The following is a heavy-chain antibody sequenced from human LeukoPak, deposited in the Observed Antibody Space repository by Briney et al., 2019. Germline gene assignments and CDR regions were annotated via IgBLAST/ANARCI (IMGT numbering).Heavy chain of an antibody. CDR1: GFSPTSYA. CDR3: TKDGHIVVVPDFDY. J-gene: IGHJ4*02. D-gene: IGHD2-21*01. Sequence: GGSLRLSRAASGFSPTSYAMRWVRHAPGKGLEWVSAISGSGGSTYYADSVKGRFTVSRDNSKNTLSLQMNRLRAEDTAVHYCTKDGHIVVVPDFDYWGQGTLVTVSS. V-gene: IGHV3-23*01. CDR2: ISGSGGST.